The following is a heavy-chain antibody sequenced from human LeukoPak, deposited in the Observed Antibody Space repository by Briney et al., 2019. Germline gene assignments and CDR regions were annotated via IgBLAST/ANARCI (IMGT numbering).Heavy chain of an antibody. V-gene: IGHV1-69*13. D-gene: IGHD4-11*01. CDR2: IIPIFGTA. CDR1: GGTFSSYA. J-gene: IGHJ5*02. CDR3: ARRMTTVTTEGDWFDP. Sequence: SVKVSCKASGGTFSSYAISWVRQAPGQGLEWMGGIIPIFGTANYAQKFQGRVTITADESTSTAYMELSSLRSEDTAVYYCARRMTTVTTEGDWFDPGAREPWSPSPQ.